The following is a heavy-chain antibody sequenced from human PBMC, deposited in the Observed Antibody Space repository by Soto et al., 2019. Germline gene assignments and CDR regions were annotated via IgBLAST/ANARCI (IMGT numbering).Heavy chain of an antibody. CDR1: GGNFSGYY. Sequence: SETLSLTCAVYGGNFSGYYWSWISQPPGKGLEWIGEINHSGSTNYNPSLKSRVTISVDTSKNQFSLKLSSVTAADTAVYYCARNMDIVATIPFFDYWGQGTLVTVSS. CDR2: INHSGST. CDR3: ARNMDIVATIPFFDY. V-gene: IGHV4-34*01. D-gene: IGHD5-12*01. J-gene: IGHJ4*02.